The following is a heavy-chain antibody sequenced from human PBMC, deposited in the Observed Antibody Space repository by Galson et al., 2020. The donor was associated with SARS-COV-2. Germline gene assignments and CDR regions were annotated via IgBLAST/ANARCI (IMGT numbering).Heavy chain of an antibody. V-gene: IGHV3-9*01. Sequence: GESLKISCAASGFTFDDYAMHWVRQAPGKGLEWVSGISWNSGSIGYADSVKGRFTISRDNAKNSLYLQMNSLRAEDTALYYCAKVARTSCYHVCAFDIWGQGTMVTVSS. D-gene: IGHD2-2*01. CDR1: GFTFDDYA. CDR2: ISWNSGSI. CDR3: AKVARTSCYHVCAFDI. J-gene: IGHJ3*02.